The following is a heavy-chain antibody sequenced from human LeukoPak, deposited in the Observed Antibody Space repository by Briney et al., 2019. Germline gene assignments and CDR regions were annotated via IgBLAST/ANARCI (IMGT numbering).Heavy chain of an antibody. D-gene: IGHD2-15*01. CDR3: ARDHCSGSSCYCAY. CDR2: MNPNSGNT. Sequence: ASVKVSCKASGYTFTSYDINWVRQATGQGLEWMGWMNPNSGNTGYAQKFQGRVTITRDTSASTAYMELSSLRSEDTAVYYCARDHCSGSSCYCAYWGQGTLVTVSS. J-gene: IGHJ4*02. CDR1: GYTFTSYD. V-gene: IGHV1-8*01.